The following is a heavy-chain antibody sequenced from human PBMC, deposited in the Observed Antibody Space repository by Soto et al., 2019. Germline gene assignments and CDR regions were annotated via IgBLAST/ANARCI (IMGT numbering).Heavy chain of an antibody. V-gene: IGHV4-31*03. CDR1: GGSISSDNYF. CDR2: IDYIGRA. Sequence: QVQLQESGPGLVTPSQTLSLTCTVSGGSISSDNYFWSWIRQHPGKGLEWIGYIDYIGRAYYNPSLKNRVTTSVYTSKNQFSLRRGSVTVADTATYYCAREVKPAAASDAFDIWGQGTVVNVSS. CDR3: AREVKPAAASDAFDI. D-gene: IGHD2-15*01. J-gene: IGHJ3*02.